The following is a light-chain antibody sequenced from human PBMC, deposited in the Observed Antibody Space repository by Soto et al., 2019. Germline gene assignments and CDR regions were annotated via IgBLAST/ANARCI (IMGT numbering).Light chain of an antibody. Sequence: EIVMTQSPATLSASPGERATLSCRASQSVSSNLAWYQQKPGQAPRLLIYGASTRATGIQARFSGSGSGTEFTLTISSLQSEDFAVYYCQQYNNWPQTFGQGTKVEIK. CDR1: QSVSSN. J-gene: IGKJ1*01. CDR2: GAS. V-gene: IGKV3-15*01. CDR3: QQYNNWPQT.